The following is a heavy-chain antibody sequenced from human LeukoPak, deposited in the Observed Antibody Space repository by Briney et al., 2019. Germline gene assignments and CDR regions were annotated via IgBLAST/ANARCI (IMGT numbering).Heavy chain of an antibody. J-gene: IGHJ4*02. V-gene: IGHV1-46*01. Sequence: NPSGGSTSYAQKFQRRVTMTRDTSTSTVYMELSSLRSEDTAVYYCARDNAIAVAEVYFDYWGQGPLVTVSS. CDR2: NPSGGST. CDR3: ARDNAIAVAEVYFDY. D-gene: IGHD6-19*01.